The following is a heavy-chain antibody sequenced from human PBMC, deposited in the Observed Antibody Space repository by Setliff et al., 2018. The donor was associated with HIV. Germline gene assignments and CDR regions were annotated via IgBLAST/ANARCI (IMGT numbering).Heavy chain of an antibody. D-gene: IGHD3-10*01. J-gene: IGHJ5*02. CDR2: IDSSGTT. Sequence: PSETLSLTCTISGGSFGVYRWSWIRQSAGRGLEWIGRIDSSGTTDSKPSLKGRVAISVDTSRNQFSLRVTSVTAADTAVYFCARDRHSSGLGSYGPWGPGILVTVSS. CDR3: ARDRHSSGLGSYGP. V-gene: IGHV4-4*07. CDR1: GGSFGVYR.